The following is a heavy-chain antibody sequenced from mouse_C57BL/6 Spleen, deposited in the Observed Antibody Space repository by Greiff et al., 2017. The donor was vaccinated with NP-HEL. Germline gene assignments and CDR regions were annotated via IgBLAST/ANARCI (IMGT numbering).Heavy chain of an antibody. CDR2: ISSGSSTI. V-gene: IGHV5-17*01. CDR1: GFTFSDYG. Sequence: EVKLMESGGGLVKPGGSLKLSCAASGFTFSDYGMHWVRQAPEKGLEWVAYISSGSSTIYYADTVKGRFTISRDNAKNTLFLQMTSLRSEDTAMYYCAGSYYYGSSYYFDYWGQGTTLTVSS. CDR3: AGSYYYGSSYYFDY. J-gene: IGHJ2*01. D-gene: IGHD1-1*01.